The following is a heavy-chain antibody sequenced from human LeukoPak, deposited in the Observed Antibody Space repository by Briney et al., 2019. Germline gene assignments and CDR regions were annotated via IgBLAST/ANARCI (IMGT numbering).Heavy chain of an antibody. Sequence: GGSLRLSCAASGFTVSSNYMSWVRQAPGKGLEWVSVIYSGGSTYYADSVKGRLTISRDNSKNTLYLQMNSLRAEDTAVYYCARDMRRGYYDCWGQGTLVTVSS. V-gene: IGHV3-66*02. CDR3: ARDMRRGYYDC. D-gene: IGHD3-22*01. CDR2: IYSGGST. J-gene: IGHJ4*02. CDR1: GFTVSSNY.